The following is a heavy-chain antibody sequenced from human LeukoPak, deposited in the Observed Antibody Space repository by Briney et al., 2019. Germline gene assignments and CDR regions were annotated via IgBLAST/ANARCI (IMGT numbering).Heavy chain of an antibody. CDR1: GFTFSSYA. D-gene: IGHD2-2*01. J-gene: IGHJ6*02. Sequence: GGSLRLSCAASGFTFSSYAMSWVRQAPGKGLEWVSAISGSGGSTYYADSVKGRFTISRDNSNNTLYLQMNSLRAEDTAVYYCAKVTSPRYYYYYGMDVWGQGTTVTVSS. CDR2: ISGSGGST. CDR3: AKVTSPRYYYYYGMDV. V-gene: IGHV3-23*01.